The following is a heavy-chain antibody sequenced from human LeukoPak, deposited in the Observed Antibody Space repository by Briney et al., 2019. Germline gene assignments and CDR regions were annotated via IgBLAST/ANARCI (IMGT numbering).Heavy chain of an antibody. J-gene: IGHJ5*02. CDR2: IYTSGST. CDR1: GASISNYY. V-gene: IGHV4-4*09. Sequence: SETLSLTCTVSGASISNYYWSWIRQPPGKGLEWIGRIYTSGSTYYSPSLKSRVTISLDTSRNQFSLKLSSVTAADTAFYFCARGGDIVVVPAAINWFDPWGQGTLVTVSS. CDR3: ARGGDIVVVPAAINWFDP. D-gene: IGHD2-2*02.